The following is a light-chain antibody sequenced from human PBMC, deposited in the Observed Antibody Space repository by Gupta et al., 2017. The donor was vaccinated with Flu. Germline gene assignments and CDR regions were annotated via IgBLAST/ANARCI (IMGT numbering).Light chain of an antibody. CDR1: QKIANY. J-gene: IGKJ2*01. CDR3: QQRVNWPRT. Sequence: DIVLTQSPATLSLSPGERATLSCRASQKIANYLAWYLQKPGQAPRLLIYDASKRATGIPARFSGSGSGTDFTLTISSLEPEDSAVYYCQQRVNWPRTFGQGTKVEMK. V-gene: IGKV3-11*01. CDR2: DAS.